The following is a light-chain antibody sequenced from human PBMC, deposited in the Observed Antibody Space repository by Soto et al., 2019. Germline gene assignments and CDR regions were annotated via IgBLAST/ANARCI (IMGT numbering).Light chain of an antibody. V-gene: IGKV3-20*01. CDR2: GAS. CDR3: QHYNSYSEA. CDR1: QSVSSGY. J-gene: IGKJ1*01. Sequence: PGESATLICRATQSVSSGYVAWYQQKPGQAPRLLIYGASSRDTGIPDRFSGSGSGTDFTLTISRLEPEDFATYYCQHYNSYSEAFGQGTKVDIK.